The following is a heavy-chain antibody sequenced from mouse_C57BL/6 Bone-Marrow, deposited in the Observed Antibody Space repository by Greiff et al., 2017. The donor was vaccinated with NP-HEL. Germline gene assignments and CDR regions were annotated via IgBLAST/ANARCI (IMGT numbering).Heavy chain of an antibody. D-gene: IGHD2-5*01. J-gene: IGHJ3*01. CDR1: GYTFTGYW. Sequence: QVQLKQSGAELMKPGASVKLSCKATGYTFTGYWIEWVKQRPGHGLEWIGEILPGSGSTNYNAKFKGKATFTADTSSNTAYMQLSSLTTEDSAIYYCARSNYSNFWFAYWGQGTLVTVSA. CDR2: ILPGSGST. CDR3: ARSNYSNFWFAY. V-gene: IGHV1-9*01.